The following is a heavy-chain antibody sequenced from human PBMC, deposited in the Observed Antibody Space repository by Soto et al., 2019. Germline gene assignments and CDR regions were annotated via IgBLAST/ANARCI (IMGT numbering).Heavy chain of an antibody. V-gene: IGHV3-30*03. Sequence: QVQLVESGGGVVQPGGSLRLSCAASGFTFTNYAMHWVRQAPGEGLQWVALISYDGGNQYFPDSVKGRFTVSRDNSKSTLYLQMNSLRPEDTAVYYCATGEGFGSGNFHVTHSYCYGMDVWGLGTTVTVSS. CDR1: GFTFTNYA. J-gene: IGHJ6*02. CDR2: ISYDGGNQ. D-gene: IGHD3-10*01. CDR3: ATGEGFGSGNFHVTHSYCYGMDV.